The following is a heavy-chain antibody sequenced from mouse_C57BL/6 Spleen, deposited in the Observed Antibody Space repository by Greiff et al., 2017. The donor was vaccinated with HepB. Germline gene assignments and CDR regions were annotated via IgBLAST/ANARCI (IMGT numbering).Heavy chain of an antibody. V-gene: IGHV1-61*01. J-gene: IGHJ3*01. CDR1: GYTFTSYW. Sequence: QVQLQQPGAELVRPGSSVKLSCKASGYTFTSYWMDWVKQRPGQGLEWIGNIYPSDSETHYNQKFKDKATLTVDKSSSTAYMQLSSLTSEDSAVYYCARDYDGSPWFAYWGQGTLVTVSA. D-gene: IGHD1-1*01. CDR3: ARDYDGSPWFAY. CDR2: IYPSDSET.